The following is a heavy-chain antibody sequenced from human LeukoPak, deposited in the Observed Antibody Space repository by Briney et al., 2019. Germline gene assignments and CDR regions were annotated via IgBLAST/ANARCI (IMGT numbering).Heavy chain of an antibody. CDR2: ISASGSAT. V-gene: IGHV3-23*01. D-gene: IGHD3-3*01. CDR1: GFTLGSANA. J-gene: IGHJ4*02. CDR3: AKGTLFGVVTSFDF. Sequence: GGSLRLSCAASGFTLGSANAMTWVRQAPGKGLEWVSLISASGSATYYADSVRGRFAISRDISKNTLFLQMSSLRTEDTAVYYCAKGTLFGVVTSFDFWGQGTLVTASS.